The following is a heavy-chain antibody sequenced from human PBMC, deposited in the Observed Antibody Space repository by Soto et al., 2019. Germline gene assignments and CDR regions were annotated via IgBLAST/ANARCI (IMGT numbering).Heavy chain of an antibody. J-gene: IGHJ4*02. CDR3: EKIGYCDGDCHYY. Sequence: EVQLLESGGGLVQPGGSLRLSCAGSGFTFSSFALNWVRQAPGKGLEWVSLITGSGDSTYYAASVKGLFTISRDNSRNTLYLRMNSLRAEDTAVYYCEKIGYCDGDCHYYWGQGTLVSVSS. V-gene: IGHV3-23*01. CDR2: ITGSGDST. CDR1: GFTFSSFA. D-gene: IGHD2-21*02.